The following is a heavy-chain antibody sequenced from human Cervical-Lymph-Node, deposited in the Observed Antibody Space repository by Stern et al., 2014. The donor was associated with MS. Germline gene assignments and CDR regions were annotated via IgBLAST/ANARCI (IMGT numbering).Heavy chain of an antibody. CDR3: ARADREYSSAYYFDY. Sequence: QVQLVQSGAEVRKPGASVKVSCKASGYIFTNYYMHWVRQPPGQGLLWMGIINPSGGSTTYTQTFQGRVTVTRDTSTSTVYMELSRLRSEDTAVYYCARADREYSSAYYFDYWGQGTLVTVSS. V-gene: IGHV1-46*03. CDR2: INPSGGST. D-gene: IGHD3-16*01. CDR1: GYIFTNYY. J-gene: IGHJ4*02.